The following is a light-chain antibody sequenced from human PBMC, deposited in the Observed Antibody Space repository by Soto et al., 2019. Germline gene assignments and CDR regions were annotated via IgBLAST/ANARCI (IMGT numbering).Light chain of an antibody. Sequence: QSALTQPASVSGSPGQSITISCTGIGSDVGSYNLVSWYQQHPGKAPKVMIYEGSKRPSGVSNRFSGSRPGNTASLTISGLQAEDEAHYYCSSYAGSSTHVVFGGGTKLTVL. CDR1: GSDVGSYNL. CDR3: SSYAGSSTHVV. J-gene: IGLJ2*01. V-gene: IGLV2-23*01. CDR2: EGS.